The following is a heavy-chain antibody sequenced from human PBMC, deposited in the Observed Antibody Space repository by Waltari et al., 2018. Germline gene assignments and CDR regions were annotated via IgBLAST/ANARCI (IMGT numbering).Heavy chain of an antibody. J-gene: IGHJ3*02. Sequence: QLQLQESGSGLVKPSQTLSLTCAVSGGSISSGGYSWSWIRQPPGQGLGWIGYIYHSGGTYYNPSRKSRVTIAVDRSKNQFSLKLSSVTAADTAVYYCARGRLNYGDYPSAFDIWGQGTMVTVSS. CDR3: ARGRLNYGDYPSAFDI. D-gene: IGHD4-17*01. V-gene: IGHV4-30-2*01. CDR2: IYHSGGT. CDR1: GGSISSGGYS.